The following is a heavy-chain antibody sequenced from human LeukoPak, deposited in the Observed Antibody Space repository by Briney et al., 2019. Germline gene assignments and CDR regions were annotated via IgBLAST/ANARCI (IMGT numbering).Heavy chain of an antibody. J-gene: IGHJ4*02. D-gene: IGHD6-19*01. Sequence: PGGSLRLSCAASGFTFSTYSMNWVRQAPGKGLEWVSAISGTVGSTYYADSVKGRFTISRDNSRNTLYLQMNSLRAEDTAVYYCAKDRGSIAVAGIDYWGQGTLVTVSS. CDR1: GFTFSTYS. CDR3: AKDRGSIAVAGIDY. CDR2: ISGTVGST. V-gene: IGHV3-23*01.